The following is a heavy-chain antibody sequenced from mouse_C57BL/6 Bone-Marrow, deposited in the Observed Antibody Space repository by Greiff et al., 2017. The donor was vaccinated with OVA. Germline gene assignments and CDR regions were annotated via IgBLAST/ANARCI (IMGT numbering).Heavy chain of an antibody. CDR1: GFTFSDYY. V-gene: IGHV5-12*01. D-gene: IGHD2-5*01. Sequence: EVKVEESGGGLVQPGGSLKLSCAASGFTFSDYYMYWVRQTPEKRLEWVAYISNGGGSTYYPDTVKGRFTISRDNAKNTLYLQMSRLKSEDTAMYYCARPPPGYSNYLAWFAYWGQGTLVTVSA. CDR3: ARPPPGYSNYLAWFAY. J-gene: IGHJ3*01. CDR2: ISNGGGST.